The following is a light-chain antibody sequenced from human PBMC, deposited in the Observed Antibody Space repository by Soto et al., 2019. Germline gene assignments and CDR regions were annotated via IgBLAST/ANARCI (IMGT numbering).Light chain of an antibody. CDR3: CSYAGTSNYWV. CDR2: EVT. CDR1: SSDVGRYNL. V-gene: IGLV2-23*02. J-gene: IGLJ3*02. Sequence: QSALTQPASVSGSPGQSITISCTGTSSDVGRYNLVSWYQQHPGKAPKLMIYEVTKRPSGISNRFSGSKSGNTASLTISGLKAEDEAHYYCCSYAGTSNYWVFGGGTKLTVL.